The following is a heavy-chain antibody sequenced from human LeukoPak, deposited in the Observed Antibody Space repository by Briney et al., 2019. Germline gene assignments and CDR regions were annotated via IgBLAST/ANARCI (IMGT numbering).Heavy chain of an antibody. CDR2: ITWDGRSA. Sequence: GGSLRLSCAASGLTFDDYAMHWVRQAPGKGLEWVSVITWDGRSADYADSVRGRFFISRDNAKTSLYLQMNNLRPEDTAFYYCAKDMGSGWYRTFDYWGRGILVTVSS. D-gene: IGHD6-19*01. V-gene: IGHV3-9*01. CDR1: GLTFDDYA. J-gene: IGHJ4*02. CDR3: AKDMGSGWYRTFDY.